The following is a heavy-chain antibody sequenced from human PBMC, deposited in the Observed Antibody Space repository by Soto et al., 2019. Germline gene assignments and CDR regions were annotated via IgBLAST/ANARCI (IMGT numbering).Heavy chain of an antibody. V-gene: IGHV1-69*01. CDR1: GGTFSSYA. D-gene: IGHD3-10*01. CDR2: IIPIFGTA. Sequence: QVQLVQSGAKVKKPGSSVKVSCKASGGTFSSYAISWVRQAPGQGLEWMGGIIPIFGTANYAQKFQGRVTITADESTSTAYMELSSLRSEDTAVYYCARDREITMVRGGRYYFDYWGQGTLVTVSS. CDR3: ARDREITMVRGGRYYFDY. J-gene: IGHJ4*02.